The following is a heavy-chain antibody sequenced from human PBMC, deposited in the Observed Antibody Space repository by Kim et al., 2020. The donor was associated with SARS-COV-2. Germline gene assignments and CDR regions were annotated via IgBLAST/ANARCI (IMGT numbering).Heavy chain of an antibody. CDR1: GGSINRYY. V-gene: IGHV4-4*07. Sequence: SETLSLTCTVSGGSINRYYWSWIRQPAGEGLEWIGRVYANGRTHYNPSLKSRVTMSMDTSENQVSLKLSAVTAADTAVYYCARREAGSNYFDYWGLGTLVTVSS. CDR3: ARREAGSNYFDY. J-gene: IGHJ4*02. CDR2: VYANGRT. D-gene: IGHD1-26*01.